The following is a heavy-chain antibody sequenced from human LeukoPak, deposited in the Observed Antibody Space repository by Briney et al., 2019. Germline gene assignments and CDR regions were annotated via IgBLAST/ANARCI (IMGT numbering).Heavy chain of an antibody. D-gene: IGHD3-10*01. V-gene: IGHV3-30*02. CDR1: GFIFSDYG. J-gene: IGHJ4*02. CDR3: AKEWYVGSPPDH. Sequence: QPGGSLRLPCGVSGFIFSDYGMHWVRQAPGKGLEWVASIRFDGTNNNYADSVKGRFTISRDNSRNTLYLQMNSLRPEDTALYYCAKEWYVGSPPDHWGQGTQVTVSS. CDR2: IRFDGTNN.